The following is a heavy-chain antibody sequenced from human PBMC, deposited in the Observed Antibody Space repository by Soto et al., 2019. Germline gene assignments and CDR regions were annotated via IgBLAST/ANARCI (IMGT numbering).Heavy chain of an antibody. Sequence: ASVKVSCKASGGTFSSYAINWVRQAPGQGWVRQAPGQGLEWMGGIIPIFGTANYAQKVQGRVTITADESTSTAYMGLSSLRSEDTAVYYCARGELGSGIYYHYYYYGMDVWGQGTTVTVSS. CDR2: IIPIFGTA. CDR1: GGTFSSYA. V-gene: IGHV1-69*13. J-gene: IGHJ6*02. D-gene: IGHD3-10*01. CDR3: ARGELGSGIYYHYYYYGMDV.